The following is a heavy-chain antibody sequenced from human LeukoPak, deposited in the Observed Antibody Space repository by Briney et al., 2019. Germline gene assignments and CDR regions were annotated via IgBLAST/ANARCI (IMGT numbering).Heavy chain of an antibody. D-gene: IGHD3-22*01. CDR1: GFTFXSYW. CDR2: IKQDGSEK. Sequence: LXXXXXXSGFTFXSYWMTWVRQAPGKGLEWVANIKQDGSEKYYVDSVKGRFTISRDNAKKSLYLQMNSLRAEDTAVYYCARKTSYYDSSGYYYLFYYYYMDVWGKGTTVTVSS. CDR3: ARKTSYYDSSGYYYLFYYYYMDV. V-gene: IGHV3-7*01. J-gene: IGHJ6*03.